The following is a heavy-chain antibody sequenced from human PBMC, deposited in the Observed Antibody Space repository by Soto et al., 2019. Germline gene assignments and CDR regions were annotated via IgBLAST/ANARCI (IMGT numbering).Heavy chain of an antibody. D-gene: IGHD3-22*01. J-gene: IGHJ2*01. CDR1: GFTFSSYW. Sequence: EVQLVESGGGLVQPGGSLRLSCAASGFTFSSYWMSWVRQAPGKGLEWVANIKQDGSEKYYVDSVKGRFTISRDNAKNSMYLKMNSLRAEDTAVYYCARAPYDSSGYPDWYFDLWGRGTLVTVSS. CDR2: IKQDGSEK. CDR3: ARAPYDSSGYPDWYFDL. V-gene: IGHV3-7*05.